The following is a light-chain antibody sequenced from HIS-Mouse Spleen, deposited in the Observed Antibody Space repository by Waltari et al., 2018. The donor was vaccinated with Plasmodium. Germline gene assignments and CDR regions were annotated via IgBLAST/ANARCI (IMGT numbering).Light chain of an antibody. V-gene: IGLV3-10*01. CDR3: YSTDSSGNHRV. Sequence: SYELTQPPSVSVSPGQTARITCSGDALPKNYASWYQQKSGQPPVLVIYEDSKRPPGITERFSGSSSGTMATLTISGAQVEDEADYYCYSTDSSGNHRVFGGGTKLTVL. CDR1: ALPKNY. CDR2: EDS. J-gene: IGLJ3*02.